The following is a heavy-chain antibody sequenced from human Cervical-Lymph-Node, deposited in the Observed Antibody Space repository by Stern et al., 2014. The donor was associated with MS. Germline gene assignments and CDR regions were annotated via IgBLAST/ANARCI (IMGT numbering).Heavy chain of an antibody. D-gene: IGHD6-19*01. Sequence: VQLVESGGGVVQPGRSLRLSCAASGFTFSTCGAHWVRPAAGKGLEWVAVLWNDGSNKYYIDSVKGRFTISRDNSNNTLYLQMNSLRAEDTAVYYGARDCGWRSNWGQGTTVTVSS. V-gene: IGHV3-33*01. CDR2: LWNDGSNK. CDR1: GFTFSTCG. CDR3: ARDCGWRSN. J-gene: IGHJ6*02.